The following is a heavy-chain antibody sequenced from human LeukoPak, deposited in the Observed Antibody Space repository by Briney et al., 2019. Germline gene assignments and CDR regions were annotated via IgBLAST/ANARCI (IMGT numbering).Heavy chain of an antibody. CDR3: AKGHKSSGWSALDY. J-gene: IGHJ4*02. Sequence: GGSLRLSCAASGFTFSSYGMHWVRQAPGKGLEWVAVIWYDGSNKYYADSVKGRFTISRDNSKNTLYLQMNSLRAEDTAVYYCAKGHKSSGWSALDYWGQGTLVTVSS. CDR2: IWYDGSNK. D-gene: IGHD6-19*01. CDR1: GFTFSSYG. V-gene: IGHV3-33*06.